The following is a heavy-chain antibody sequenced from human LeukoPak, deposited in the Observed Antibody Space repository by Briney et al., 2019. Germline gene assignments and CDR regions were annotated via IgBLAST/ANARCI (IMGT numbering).Heavy chain of an antibody. D-gene: IGHD3-10*01. V-gene: IGHV4-59*01. Sequence: SETLSLTCNVSGGSISSSYYWSWIRQPPGKGLEWIGYISYSGSTNYNPSLKSRVTISGDTSKNQFSLRLSSVPAADTAVYYCARGSFGIWFGELDWFDPWGQGTLVTVSS. CDR1: GGSISSSYY. CDR2: ISYSGST. J-gene: IGHJ5*02. CDR3: ARGSFGIWFGELDWFDP.